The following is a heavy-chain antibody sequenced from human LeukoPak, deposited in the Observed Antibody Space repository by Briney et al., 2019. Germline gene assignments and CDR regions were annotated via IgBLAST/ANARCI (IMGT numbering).Heavy chain of an antibody. CDR3: ARRMRSYYYYMDV. V-gene: IGHV4-34*01. J-gene: IGHJ6*03. D-gene: IGHD3-10*01. CDR1: GGSFSGYY. CDR2: INHSGST. Sequence: SETLPLTCAVYGGSFSGYYWSWIRQPPGKGLEWIGEINHSGSTNCNPSLKSRVTISVDTSKNQFSLKLSSVTAADTAVYYCARRMRSYYYYMDVWGKGTTVTISS.